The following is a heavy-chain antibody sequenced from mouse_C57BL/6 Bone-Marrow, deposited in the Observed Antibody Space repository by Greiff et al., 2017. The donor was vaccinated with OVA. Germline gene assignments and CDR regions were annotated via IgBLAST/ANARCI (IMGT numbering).Heavy chain of an antibody. CDR1: GFNIKDDY. V-gene: IGHV14-4*01. CDR2: IDPENGDT. D-gene: IGHD1-1*01. J-gene: IGHJ4*01. CDR3: TTSLFYYGPTFAMDY. Sequence: EVKLQESGAELVRPGASVKLSCTASGFNIKDDYMHWVKQRPEQGLEWIGWIDPENGDTEYASKFQGKATITADTSSNTAYLQLSSLTSEDTAVYYCTTSLFYYGPTFAMDYWGQGTSVTVSS.